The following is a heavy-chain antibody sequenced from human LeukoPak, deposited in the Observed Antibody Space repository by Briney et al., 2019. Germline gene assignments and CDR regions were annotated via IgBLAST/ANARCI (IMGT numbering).Heavy chain of an antibody. CDR3: ARAEGDFWSGYWYYFDY. CDR1: GGSISSYY. D-gene: IGHD3-3*01. J-gene: IGHJ4*02. Sequence: PSETLSLTCTVSGGSISSYYWSWIRQPPGKGLEWIGYIYYSGSTNYNPSLKSRVTISVDTSKNQFSLKLSSVTAADTAVYYCARAEGDFWSGYWYYFDYWGQGTLVTVSS. V-gene: IGHV4-59*01. CDR2: IYYSGST.